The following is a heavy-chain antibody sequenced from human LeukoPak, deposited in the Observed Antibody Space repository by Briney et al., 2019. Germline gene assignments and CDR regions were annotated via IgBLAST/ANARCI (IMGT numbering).Heavy chain of an antibody. J-gene: IGHJ4*02. CDR3: ARVPANYYDSSGYYYYFDY. CDR2: IYYSGNT. Sequence: PSETLSLTCTVSGGSISSGGYYWSWIRQHPGKGLEWIGYIYYSGNTYYNPSLKSRVTISVDTSKNQLSLKLSSVTAADTAVYYCARVPANYYDSSGYYYYFDYWGQGTLVTVSS. V-gene: IGHV4-30-4*08. D-gene: IGHD3-22*01. CDR1: GGSISSGGYY.